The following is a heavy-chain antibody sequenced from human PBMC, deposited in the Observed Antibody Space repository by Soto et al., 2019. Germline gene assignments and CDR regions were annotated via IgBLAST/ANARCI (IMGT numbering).Heavy chain of an antibody. V-gene: IGHV1-2*02. D-gene: IGHD3-9*01. Sequence: QAHLVQSGAEVRKPGASVKVSCQALEHTSTIYYIHWVRQARGQGLEWMGWINAESGDTTYAEDFRGSVTFTRDTSTSTFHMELSRLRLDETAMYFCATRDYDILTGYLHIWGQGTLITVSS. J-gene: IGHJ1*01. CDR2: INAESGDT. CDR1: EHTSTIYY. CDR3: ATRDYDILTGYLHI.